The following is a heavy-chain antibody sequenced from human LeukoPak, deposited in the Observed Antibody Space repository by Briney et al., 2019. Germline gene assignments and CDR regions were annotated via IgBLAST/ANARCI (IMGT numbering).Heavy chain of an antibody. J-gene: IGHJ4*02. CDR2: MSSDGNAM. D-gene: IGHD3-22*01. V-gene: IGHV3-30-3*01. Sequence: GGSLRLSCAASGFTFTAYLIHWVRQAPGKGLEWVAVMSSDGNAMFYADSVKGRFTISRDNSKNTLYLQMNSLRAEDTAVYYCVRESEYYFDHSASFDYWGQGTLVTVSS. CDR3: VRESEYYFDHSASFDY. CDR1: GFTFTAYL.